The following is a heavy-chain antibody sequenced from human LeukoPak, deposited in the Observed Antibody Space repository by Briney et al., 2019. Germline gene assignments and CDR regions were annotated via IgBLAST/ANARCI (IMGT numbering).Heavy chain of an antibody. CDR3: VRLFYDDTDGSPNNWFDP. D-gene: IGHD2-8*01. CDR2: IAYDGSNK. Sequence: GGSLRLSYAGSGFTFSNYAMHWVRQAPGKGLEWVAVIAYDGSNKRYGNSVKGRFTISRDDAQNTVYLQMDSLRPEDTAVYYCVRLFYDDTDGSPNNWFDPWGQGTLVIVSS. V-gene: IGHV3-30*03. CDR1: GFTFSNYA. J-gene: IGHJ5*02.